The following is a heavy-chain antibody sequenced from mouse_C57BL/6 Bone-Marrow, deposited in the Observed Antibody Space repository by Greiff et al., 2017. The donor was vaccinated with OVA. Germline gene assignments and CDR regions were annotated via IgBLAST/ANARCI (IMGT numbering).Heavy chain of an antibody. CDR1: GYAFSSSW. CDR3: ARWDYGSSSHWYFDV. D-gene: IGHD1-1*01. Sequence: VMLVESGPELVKPGASVKISCKASGYAFSSSWMNWVKQRPGKGLEWIGRIYPGDGDTNYNGKFKGKATLTADKSSSTAYMQLSSLTSEDSAVYFCARWDYGSSSHWYFDVWGTGTTVTVSS. J-gene: IGHJ1*03. CDR2: IYPGDGDT. V-gene: IGHV1-82*01.